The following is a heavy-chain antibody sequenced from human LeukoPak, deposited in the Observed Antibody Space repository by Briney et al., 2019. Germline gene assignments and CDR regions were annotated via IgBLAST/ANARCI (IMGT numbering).Heavy chain of an antibody. CDR3: ARRLLSMSGGAFDI. D-gene: IGHD2-21*02. CDR2: INAGNGNT. J-gene: IGHJ3*02. Sequence: WASVKVSCKASGYTFTSYAMHWVRQAPGQRLEWMGWINAGNGNTKYSQKFQGRVTITRDTSASTAYMELSSPRSEDTAVYYCARRLLSMSGGAFDIWGQGTMVTVSS. V-gene: IGHV1-3*01. CDR1: GYTFTSYA.